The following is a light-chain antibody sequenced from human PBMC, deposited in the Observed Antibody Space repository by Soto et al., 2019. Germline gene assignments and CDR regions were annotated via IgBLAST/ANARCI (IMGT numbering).Light chain of an antibody. Sequence: EIVMTQSPATLSVSPGGRATLSCRASQSISSNLAWYQRKPGQAPRLLIYGASTRATGIPARFSGSGSGTEFTLTISSLQSEDFAVYFCQQYDDWPRTFGQGTRVEFK. V-gene: IGKV3-15*01. CDR3: QQYDDWPRT. CDR1: QSISSN. CDR2: GAS. J-gene: IGKJ1*01.